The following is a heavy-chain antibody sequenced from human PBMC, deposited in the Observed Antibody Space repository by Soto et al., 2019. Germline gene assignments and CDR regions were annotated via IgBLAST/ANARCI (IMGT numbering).Heavy chain of an antibody. Sequence: EVQLVQSGGDLVQPGGSLRLSCVASGFTFSTYWMTWVRQAPGMGLEWVAGIKEDGSEEVYVDSVKGRFSISRDNAKTSLYLQLNSLRAEDTAVYYCATAISSPFCNVEYWGQGSLVTVSS. J-gene: IGHJ4*02. CDR1: GFTFSTYW. CDR2: IKEDGSEE. D-gene: IGHD3-3*01. V-gene: IGHV3-7*01. CDR3: ATAISSPFCNVEY.